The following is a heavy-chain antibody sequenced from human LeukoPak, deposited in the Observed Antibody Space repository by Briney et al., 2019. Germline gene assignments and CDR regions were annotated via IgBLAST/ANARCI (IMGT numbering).Heavy chain of an antibody. V-gene: IGHV3-33*06. D-gene: IGHD6-13*01. Sequence: XLRLSCAASGFTFSSYGMHWVRQAPGKGLEWVAVIWYDGSNKYYADSVKGRFTISRDNSKNTLYLQMNSLRAEDTAVYYCAKDGGGYSSSWRFDYWGQGTLVTVSS. CDR3: AKDGGGYSSSWRFDY. J-gene: IGHJ4*02. CDR2: IWYDGSNK. CDR1: GFTFSSYG.